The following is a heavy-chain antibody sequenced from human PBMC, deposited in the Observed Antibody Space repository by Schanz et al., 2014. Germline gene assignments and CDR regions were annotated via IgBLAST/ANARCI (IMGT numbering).Heavy chain of an antibody. CDR1: GFTFSSYA. V-gene: IGHV3-30-3*01. CDR3: ARDLEGYDGGGGGFDP. CDR2: ISYDGRNK. D-gene: IGHD2-21*01. Sequence: QVQLVESGGGVVQPGRSLRLSCAASGFTFSSYAMHWVRQAPGKGLEWVAVISYDGRNKYYADSVKGRFTISRDNSKNTLYLQMNSLRAEHTAVYYCARDLEGYDGGGGGFDPWGQGTLVTVSS. J-gene: IGHJ5*02.